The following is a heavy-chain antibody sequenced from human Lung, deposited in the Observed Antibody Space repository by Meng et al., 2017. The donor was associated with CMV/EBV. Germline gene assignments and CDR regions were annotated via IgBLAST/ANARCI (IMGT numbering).Heavy chain of an antibody. D-gene: IGHD6-19*01. CDR2: IYHSGGT. CDR1: GGSISISTW. J-gene: IGHJ4*02. V-gene: IGHV4-4*02. CDR3: ARDPYATGWAG. Sequence: QLQGSGPGLGKPSGTLSLTCAVSGGSISISTWWSWVRQPPGKGLEWIGEIYHSGGTNYNPSLRGRVTISLDKSKNQFSLTLRSVTAADTAVYYCARDPYATGWAGWGQGTLVTASS.